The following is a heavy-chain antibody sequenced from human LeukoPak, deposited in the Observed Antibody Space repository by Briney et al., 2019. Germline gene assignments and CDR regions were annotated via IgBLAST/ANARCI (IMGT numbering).Heavy chain of an antibody. Sequence: GGSLRLSCAASGFTFSSYAMHWVRQAPGKGLEWVAVISYDGSNKYYADSVKGRFTISRDNSKNMLYLQMNSLRAEDTAVYYCARPLRDYFDYWGQGTLVTVSS. CDR1: GFTFSSYA. CDR2: ISYDGSNK. D-gene: IGHD4-17*01. J-gene: IGHJ4*02. CDR3: ARPLRDYFDY. V-gene: IGHV3-30-3*01.